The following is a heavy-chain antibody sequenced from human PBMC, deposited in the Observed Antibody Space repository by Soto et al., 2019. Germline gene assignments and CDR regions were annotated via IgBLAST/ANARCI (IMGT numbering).Heavy chain of an antibody. D-gene: IGHD5-18*01. CDR2: ISGSGGTT. Sequence: EVQLLESGGGLLQPGGSLRLSCAASGLTFSSYAMSWVRQAPGKGLEWVSAISGSGGTTYYADSVKGRFTISRDNSKNTLCRLMNSLRSEDTALYYCAKDEVDTPMGYFDCWGQGSLVTVSS. CDR1: GLTFSSYA. CDR3: AKDEVDTPMGYFDC. J-gene: IGHJ4*02. V-gene: IGHV3-23*01.